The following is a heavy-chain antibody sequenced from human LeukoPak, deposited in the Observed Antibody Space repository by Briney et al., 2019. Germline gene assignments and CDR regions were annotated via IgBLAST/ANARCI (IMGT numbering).Heavy chain of an antibody. CDR2: FDPEDGET. Sequence: ASVNVSCKVSGYTLTELSMHWVRQAPGKGLEWMGGFDPEDGETIYAQKFQGRVTMTEDTSTDTAYMELSSLRSEDTAVYYCATDSPSIAARRHYYYGMDVWGQGTTVTVSS. CDR3: ATDSPSIAARRHYYYGMDV. CDR1: GYTLTELS. J-gene: IGHJ6*02. D-gene: IGHD6-6*01. V-gene: IGHV1-24*01.